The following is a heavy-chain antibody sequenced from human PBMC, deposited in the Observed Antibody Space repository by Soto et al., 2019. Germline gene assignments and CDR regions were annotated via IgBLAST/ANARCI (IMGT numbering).Heavy chain of an antibody. J-gene: IGHJ4*02. V-gene: IGHV4-39*01. CDR3: VSQRTSVLTQAYFDY. D-gene: IGHD2-8*01. Sequence: SETLSLTCTVSGGSVSNSNYYWGWIRQSPGKGLEWIGSVYYRGRSYSKSAVKSRVTISVDTSKNQFSLNLNSVTASDTAVYFCVSQRTSVLTQAYFDYWGPGALVTVSS. CDR1: GGSVSNSNYY. CDR2: VYYRGRS.